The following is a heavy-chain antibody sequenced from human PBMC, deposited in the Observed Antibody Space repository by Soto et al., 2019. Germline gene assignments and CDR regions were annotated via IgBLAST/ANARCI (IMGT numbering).Heavy chain of an antibody. V-gene: IGHV1-46*01. D-gene: IGHD1-20*01. CDR3: ARDRTITGTSNEFDY. J-gene: IGHJ4*02. CDR1: GYTFTSYY. CDR2: INPSGGST. Sequence: ASVKVSWKASGYTFTSYYMHWVRQAPGQWLEWMGIINPSGGSTSYAQKFQGRVTMTRDTSTSTVYVELSSLRSEDTAVYYCARDRTITGTSNEFDYWGQGTPLTVS.